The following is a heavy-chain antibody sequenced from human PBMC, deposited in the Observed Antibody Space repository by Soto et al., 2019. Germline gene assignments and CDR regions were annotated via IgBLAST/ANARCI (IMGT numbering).Heavy chain of an antibody. V-gene: IGHV4-59*01. CDR1: GASIRNYY. CDR2: IYYRGSS. D-gene: IGHD3-16*01. J-gene: IGHJ6*02. Sequence: PSETLSLTCTVSGASIRNYYWSWIRQPPGKQLEWIGYIYYRGSSSYNPSLKSRVTISVDTSKSQFSLKVNSVTAADTAVYYCARWLTXYDYGLDVWAKGPRSPSP. CDR3: ARWLTXYDYGLDV.